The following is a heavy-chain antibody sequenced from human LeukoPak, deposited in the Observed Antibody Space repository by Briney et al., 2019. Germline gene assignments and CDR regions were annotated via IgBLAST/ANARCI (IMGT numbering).Heavy chain of an antibody. D-gene: IGHD6-19*01. CDR2: IYYSGST. J-gene: IGHJ4*02. Sequence: SETLSLTCTVSGGSVSSGSYYWSWIRQPPGKGLEWIGYIYYSGSTNYNPSLKSRVTISVDTSKNQFSLKLSSVTAADTAVYYCARERYSSGFGYWGQGTLVTVSS. CDR3: ARERYSSGFGY. V-gene: IGHV4-61*01. CDR1: GGSVSSGSYY.